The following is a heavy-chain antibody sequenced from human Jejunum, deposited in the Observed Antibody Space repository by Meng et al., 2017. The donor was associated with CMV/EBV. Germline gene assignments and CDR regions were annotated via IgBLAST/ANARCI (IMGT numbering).Heavy chain of an antibody. V-gene: IGHV4-4*07. CDR1: GGSISNYY. J-gene: IGHJ5*02. CDR2: IYSSGST. D-gene: IGHD2-2*01. CDR3: ARDREWGCTSSSCQTNWFDP. Sequence: VPLQESGPGLVKPLETLSLTCTVSGGSISNYYWNWIRQPAGKGLEWIGRIYSSGSTNYNPSLKSRVTMSVDTSQNQFSLKLNSVTAADTAVYYCARDREWGCTSSSCQTNWFDPWGQGTLVTVSS.